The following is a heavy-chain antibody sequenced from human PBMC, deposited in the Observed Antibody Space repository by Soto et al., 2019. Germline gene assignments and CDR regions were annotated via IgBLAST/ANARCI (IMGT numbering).Heavy chain of an antibody. Sequence: SETLSLTCAVYGGSFSGYYWSWIRQPPGKGLEWIGEINHSGSTNYNPSLKSRVTISVDTSKNQFSLKLSSVTAADTAMYYCARHRYCSGGSCYSGAFDIWGQGTLVTVSS. CDR1: GGSFSGYY. CDR2: INHSGST. J-gene: IGHJ3*02. V-gene: IGHV4-34*01. CDR3: ARHRYCSGGSCYSGAFDI. D-gene: IGHD2-15*01.